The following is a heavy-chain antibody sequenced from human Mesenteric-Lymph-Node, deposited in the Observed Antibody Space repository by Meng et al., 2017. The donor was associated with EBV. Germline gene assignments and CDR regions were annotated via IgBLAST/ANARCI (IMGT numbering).Heavy chain of an antibody. CDR3: SRESWRAFDY. J-gene: IGHJ4*02. CDR2: TYYRSKWYN. Sequence: QVQLHKSCPVRVKPSQHLSLTVAISGGSVSNTNVAWPWIRQSPSGGLGWLGRTYYRSKWYNEYAQSVKGRITINPDTSKSEFSLQLNSVTPDDTAVYYCSRESWRAFDYWGQGTLVTVSS. V-gene: IGHV6-1*01. CDR1: GGSVSNTNVA.